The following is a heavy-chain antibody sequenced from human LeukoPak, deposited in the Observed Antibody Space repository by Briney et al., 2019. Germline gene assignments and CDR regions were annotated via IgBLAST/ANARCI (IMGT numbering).Heavy chain of an antibody. CDR2: INHSGST. CDR1: GGSFSGYY. V-gene: IGHV4-34*01. CDR3: ATTLYGSGRSHY. Sequence: PSETLSLTCAVYGGSFSGYYWSWIRQPPGKGLEWIGEINHSGSTNCNPSLKSRVTISVDTSKNQFSLKLSSVTAADTAVYYCATTLYGSGRSHYWGQGTLVTVSS. D-gene: IGHD3-10*01. J-gene: IGHJ4*02.